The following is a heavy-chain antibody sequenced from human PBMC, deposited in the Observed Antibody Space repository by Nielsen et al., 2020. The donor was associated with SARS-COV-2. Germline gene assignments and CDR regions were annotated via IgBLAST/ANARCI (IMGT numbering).Heavy chain of an antibody. CDR2: IIPIFGTA. J-gene: IGHJ4*02. Sequence: SVKVSCKASGYTFTGYYMHWVRQAPGQGLEWMGGIIPIFGTANYAQKFQGRVTITADESTSTAYMELSSLRSEDTAVYYCARDRSGYSSSWRLDYWGQGTLVTVSS. D-gene: IGHD6-13*01. V-gene: IGHV1-69*13. CDR1: GYTFTGYY. CDR3: ARDRSGYSSSWRLDY.